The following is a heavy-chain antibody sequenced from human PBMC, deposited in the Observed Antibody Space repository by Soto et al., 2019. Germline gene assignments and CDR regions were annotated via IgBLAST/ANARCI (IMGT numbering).Heavy chain of an antibody. Sequence: PSETLSLTCTVSGGSISSYYWSWIRQPPGKGLEWIGYIYYSGSTNYNPSLESRVTISVDTSKNQFSLKLSSVTAADTAVYYCARAQGSSGASFVFWGQGTLVTVSS. V-gene: IGHV4-59*01. J-gene: IGHJ4*02. D-gene: IGHD6-6*01. CDR1: GGSISSYY. CDR3: ARAQGSSGASFVF. CDR2: IYYSGST.